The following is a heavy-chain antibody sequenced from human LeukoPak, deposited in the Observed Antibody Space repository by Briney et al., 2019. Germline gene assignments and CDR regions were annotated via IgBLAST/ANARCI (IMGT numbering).Heavy chain of an antibody. CDR1: GGSISSSSYY. J-gene: IGHJ4*02. CDR2: IYYSGST. V-gene: IGHV4-39*02. Sequence: SETLSLTCTVSGGSISSSSYYWGWIRQPPGKGLEWLGSIYYSGSTYYNPSLKSRVTISVDTSKNQFSLKLSSVTAADTAVYYCARDELEFAIWGQGTLVTVSS. CDR3: ARDELEFAI. D-gene: IGHD1-7*01.